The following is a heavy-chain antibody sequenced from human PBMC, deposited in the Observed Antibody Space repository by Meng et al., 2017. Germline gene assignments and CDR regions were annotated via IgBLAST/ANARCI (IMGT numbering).Heavy chain of an antibody. Sequence: GESLKISCAAPGFTFDDYGMSWVRQAPGKGLEWVSGINWNGGSTGYADSVKGRFTISRDNAKNSLYLQMNSLRAEDTALYYCARVPYYYDSSGYYSDYWGQGTRVTVSS. CDR3: ARVPYYYDSSGYYSDY. D-gene: IGHD3-22*01. CDR1: GFTFDDYG. CDR2: INWNGGST. J-gene: IGHJ4*02. V-gene: IGHV3-20*04.